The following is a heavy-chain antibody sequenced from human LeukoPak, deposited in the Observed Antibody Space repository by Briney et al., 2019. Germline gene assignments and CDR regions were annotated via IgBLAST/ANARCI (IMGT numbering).Heavy chain of an antibody. D-gene: IGHD5-18*01. CDR3: ARGGIQVWLPLDY. V-gene: IGHV1-2*02. J-gene: IGHJ4*02. Sequence: GASVKVSFKASAYTFTDYYIHWVRQAPGQGLEWMGWINPNSGGTISAQKFQGRVTMTRDTSVSTSYMELGRLSPDDTAIYYCARGGIQVWLPLDYWSQGTLVTVSS. CDR2: INPNSGGT. CDR1: AYTFTDYY.